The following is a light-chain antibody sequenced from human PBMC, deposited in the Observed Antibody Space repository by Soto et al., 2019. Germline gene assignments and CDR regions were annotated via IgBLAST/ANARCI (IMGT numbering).Light chain of an antibody. CDR1: QGIRRY. V-gene: IGKV1-9*01. Sequence: DIQLTQSPSFLSASVGDRVTITCRASQGIRRYLAWYQQKPGKAPKLLIYVASTLQSGVPSRFSGSGSGTEFTLTISSLQPEDFATYYCQQLNTYPSFGGGTKVEIK. CDR3: QQLNTYPS. CDR2: VAS. J-gene: IGKJ4*01.